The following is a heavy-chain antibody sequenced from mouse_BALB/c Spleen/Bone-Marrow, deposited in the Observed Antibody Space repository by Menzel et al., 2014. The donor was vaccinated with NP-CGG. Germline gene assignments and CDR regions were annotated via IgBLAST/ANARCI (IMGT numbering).Heavy chain of an antibody. CDR1: GYTFTNYW. D-gene: IGHD1-1*01. V-gene: IGHV1-7*01. CDR2: INPSTGYT. J-gene: IGHJ2*01. CDR3: ARIYYYDRDY. Sequence: VQLVESGAELAKPGASVKMSCKASGYTFTNYWMHWVKQRPGQGLEWIGYINPSTGYTEYNQKFKDKATLTADKSSSTAYMQLSSLTSEDSAVYYCARIYYYDRDYWGQGTTLTVSS.